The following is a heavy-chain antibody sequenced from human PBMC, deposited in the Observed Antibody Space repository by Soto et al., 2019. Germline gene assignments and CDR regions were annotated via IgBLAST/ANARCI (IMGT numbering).Heavy chain of an antibody. Sequence: SVKVSCKASGGTFSSYTISWVRQAPGQGLEWMGRIIPILGIANYAQKFQGRVTITADKSTSTAYMELSSLRSEDMAVYYCARDRGYCSSTSCSARFDYWGQGTLVTISS. V-gene: IGHV1-69*04. CDR2: IIPILGIA. CDR1: GGTFSSYT. J-gene: IGHJ4*02. D-gene: IGHD2-2*03. CDR3: ARDRGYCSSTSCSARFDY.